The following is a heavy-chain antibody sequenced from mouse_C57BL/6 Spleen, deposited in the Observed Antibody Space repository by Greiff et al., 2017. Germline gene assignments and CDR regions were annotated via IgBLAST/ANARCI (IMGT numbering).Heavy chain of an antibody. CDR3: ARGGDGSPYYAMDY. CDR1: GYAFSSYW. J-gene: IGHJ4*01. V-gene: IGHV1-80*01. D-gene: IGHD2-3*01. Sequence: VQLQESGAELVKPGASVKISCKASGYAFSSYWMNWVKQRPGKGLEWIGQIYPGDGDTNYNGKFKGKATLTADKSSSTAYMQRCSLTSEDSAVYFCARGGDGSPYYAMDYWGQGTSVTVSS. CDR2: IYPGDGDT.